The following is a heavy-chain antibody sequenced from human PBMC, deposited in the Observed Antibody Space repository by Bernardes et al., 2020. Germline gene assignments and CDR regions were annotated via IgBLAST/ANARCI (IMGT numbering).Heavy chain of an antibody. CDR3: ARVGVFMVRGVINCAQ. J-gene: IGHJ4*02. Sequence: ASGKVACTASGYTFTSYGITWVRQAPGQGREWMGWLSANNGKTNYAQKLQGRATMTTATSTSTAYMELRSLRSDNTAVYYCARVGVFMVRGVINCAQWGQGTLGAVSS. CDR1: GYTFTSYG. D-gene: IGHD3-10*01. V-gene: IGHV1-18*01. CDR2: LSANNGKT.